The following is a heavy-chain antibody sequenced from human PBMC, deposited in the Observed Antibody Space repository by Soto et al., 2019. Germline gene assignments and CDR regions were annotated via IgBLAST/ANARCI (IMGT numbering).Heavy chain of an antibody. CDR1: GFTVSSNY. V-gene: IGHV3-33*08. CDR2: IWYDGSNK. D-gene: IGHD6-13*01. Sequence: PGGSLRLSCAASGFTVSSNYMSWVRQAPGKGLEWMAVIWYDGSNKYYADSVKGRFTISRDNSKNTLYLQMNSLRAEDTAGYYCARAQGIAAGGAYYYYGMDVWGQGTTVTVSS. CDR3: ARAQGIAAGGAYYYYGMDV. J-gene: IGHJ6*02.